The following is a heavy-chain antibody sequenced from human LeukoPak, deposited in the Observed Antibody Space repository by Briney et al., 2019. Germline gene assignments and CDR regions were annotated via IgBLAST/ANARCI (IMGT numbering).Heavy chain of an antibody. V-gene: IGHV3-23*01. D-gene: IGHD3-10*01. CDR2: ASVSSADT. Sequence: VTVTLSSSASAFTFRSNAMGWDPHAPGNGLEWISSASVSSADTSPTVSVKGRITISRDNSKNTLYVQMSSLRAEDTVVYYCAKSMGLMVRGGTLTYFYYMDVWGKGTTVTVSS. CDR3: AKSMGLMVRGGTLTYFYYMDV. J-gene: IGHJ6*03. CDR1: AFTFRSNA.